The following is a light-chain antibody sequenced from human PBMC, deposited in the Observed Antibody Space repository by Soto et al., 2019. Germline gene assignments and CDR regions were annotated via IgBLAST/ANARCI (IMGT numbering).Light chain of an antibody. V-gene: IGKV3-20*01. Sequence: EIVLTQSPATLSVSPGERATLSCRASQSVSTSYVAWYQQKFGQPPRLLIYDAFSRATGIPDRFSASGSGTDFTLTISRLEPEDFAVYCCQQYKTFGQGTKVDIK. J-gene: IGKJ1*01. CDR3: QQYKT. CDR2: DAF. CDR1: QSVSTSY.